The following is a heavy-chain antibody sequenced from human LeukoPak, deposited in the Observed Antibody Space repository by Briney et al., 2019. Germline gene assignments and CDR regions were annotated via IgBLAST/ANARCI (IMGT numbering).Heavy chain of an antibody. V-gene: IGHV3-15*01. J-gene: IGHJ4*02. CDR1: GFTFPNAW. CDR3: TTDPGTGVRGY. Sequence: GGPLRLSCAASGFTFPNAWVTWVRKAPGKGLEWVGHIKSKGNGGTIDYAAPVKGRFTISGDDSKNTVYLQMNSLEIEDTAVYFCTTDPGTGVRGYWGQGTLVTVSS. D-gene: IGHD3-10*01. CDR2: IKSKGNGGTI.